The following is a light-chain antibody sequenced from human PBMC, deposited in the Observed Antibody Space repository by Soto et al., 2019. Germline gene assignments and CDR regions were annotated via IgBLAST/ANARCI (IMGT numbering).Light chain of an antibody. V-gene: IGKV1D-16*01. CDR1: QDINSW. CDR2: VAS. J-gene: IGKJ4*01. Sequence: DVQMTQSPSSLSASVGDRVTITCRASQDINSWLAWYQQKPGKAPKSLIYVASSLQTGVPLRFSSSGSGTVLTLTISSLQPEDSSTYYCQRYNIYPLTFGGGTKVEIK. CDR3: QRYNIYPLT.